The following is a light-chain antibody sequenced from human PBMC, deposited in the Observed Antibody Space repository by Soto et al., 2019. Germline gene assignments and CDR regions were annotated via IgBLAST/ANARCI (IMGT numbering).Light chain of an antibody. Sequence: QSALTQPASVSGSPGQSITISCTGTSSDVGGSNYVSWYQQHPGKAPKLMIYDVSNRPSGVSNRFTGSKSGNTASLTISGLQAEDEADYYCSSYTSSSTLYVFGPGTKLTVL. J-gene: IGLJ1*01. V-gene: IGLV2-14*01. CDR1: SSDVGGSNY. CDR2: DVS. CDR3: SSYTSSSTLYV.